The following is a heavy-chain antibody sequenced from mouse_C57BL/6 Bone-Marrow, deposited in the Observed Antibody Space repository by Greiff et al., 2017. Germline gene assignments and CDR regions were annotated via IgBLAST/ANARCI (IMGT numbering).Heavy chain of an antibody. CDR2: INSDGGST. Sequence: EVKVVESGGGLVQPGESLKLSCESNEYEFPSHDMSWVRKTPEKRLELVAAINSDGGSTYYPDTMERRIIISRDNTKKTLYLQMSSLRSEDTALYYCARHRNYGSSWYFDVWGTGTTVTVSS. D-gene: IGHD1-1*01. CDR1: EYEFPSHD. V-gene: IGHV5-2*01. CDR3: ARHRNYGSSWYFDV. J-gene: IGHJ1*03.